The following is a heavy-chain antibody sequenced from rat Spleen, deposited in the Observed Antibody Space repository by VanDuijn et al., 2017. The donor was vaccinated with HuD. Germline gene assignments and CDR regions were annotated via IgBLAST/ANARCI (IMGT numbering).Heavy chain of an antibody. CDR1: GFTFSDYY. V-gene: IGHV5-22*01. CDR3: ARLRLDYGGYSPDY. J-gene: IGHJ2*01. Sequence: EVQLVESGGGLVQPGRSMKLSCAASGFTFSDYYMAWVRQAPKKGLEWVASISYEGSSTYYGDSVKGRFTISRDNAKSTLYLQMDSLRSEDTATYYCARLRLDYGGYSPDYWGQGVMVTVSS. CDR2: ISYEGSST. D-gene: IGHD1-11*01.